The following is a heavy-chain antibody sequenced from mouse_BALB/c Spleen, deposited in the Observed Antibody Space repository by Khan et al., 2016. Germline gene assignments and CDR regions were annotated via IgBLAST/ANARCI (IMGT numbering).Heavy chain of an antibody. Sequence: VQLQESGPELVKPGASVKISCKASGYRFTSYYIHWVKQRPGQGLEWIGWIFPGSDNSYYNEKFKGKATLTADTSSNTAYIQLSSLTSEDSTVYFCARWRPDWYFDVWGAGTTVTVSS. CDR3: ARWRPDWYFDV. J-gene: IGHJ1*01. CDR1: GYRFTSYY. V-gene: IGHV1-66*01. CDR2: IFPGSDNS.